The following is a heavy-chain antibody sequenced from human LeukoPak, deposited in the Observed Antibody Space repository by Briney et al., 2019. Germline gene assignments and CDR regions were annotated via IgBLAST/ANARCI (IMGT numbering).Heavy chain of an antibody. J-gene: IGHJ4*02. V-gene: IGHV4-38-2*02. CDR2: IYHSGST. CDR1: GGSISSYY. CDR3: ARGARSSSWYVPYYFDY. Sequence: KTSETLSLTCTVSGGSISSYYWSWIRQPPGKGLEWIGSIYHSGSTYYNPSLKSRVTISVDTSKHQFSLKLSSVTAADTAVYYCARGARSSSWYVPYYFDYWGQGTLVTVSS. D-gene: IGHD6-13*01.